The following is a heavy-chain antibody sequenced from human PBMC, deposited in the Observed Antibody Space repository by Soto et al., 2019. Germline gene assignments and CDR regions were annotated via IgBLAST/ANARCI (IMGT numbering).Heavy chain of an antibody. J-gene: IGHJ3*02. D-gene: IGHD3-22*01. CDR3: ARHSSGYSYAFDI. Sequence: PGGSLRLSCAASGFTFSSYAMHWVRQSPGKGLEYVSAISSNGGSTYYANSVKGRFTISRDNSKNTLYLQMGSLRAEDMAVYYCARHSSGYSYAFDIWGQGTMVTVSS. V-gene: IGHV3-64*01. CDR2: ISSNGGST. CDR1: GFTFSSYA.